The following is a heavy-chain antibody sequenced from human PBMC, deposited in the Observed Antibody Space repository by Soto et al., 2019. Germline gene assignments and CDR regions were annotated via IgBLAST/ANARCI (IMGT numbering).Heavy chain of an antibody. CDR2: IYYSGST. CDR3: ARGGWRHIDY. Sequence: SETLSLTCTVSGGSISTYYWIWIRQPPGKGLEWIGYIYYSGSTNYNPSLKSRVTISVDTSKNQFSLKLSSVTAADTAVYYCARGGWRHIDYWGQGTLVTVS. CDR1: GGSISTYY. D-gene: IGHD3-3*01. V-gene: IGHV4-59*08. J-gene: IGHJ4*02.